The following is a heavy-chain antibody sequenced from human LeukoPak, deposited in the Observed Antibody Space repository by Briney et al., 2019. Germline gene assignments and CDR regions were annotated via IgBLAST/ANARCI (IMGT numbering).Heavy chain of an antibody. Sequence: TEGSLRLSCTPSGFTFGDYAMSWVRQAPGKGLEWVSFIRRKAHGGTTEYAASVKGRFSSPRDDSKSIAYLQINSLKTEDTAVYFCTRVTYYYDNSGYFHFDYWGQGSLVTVSS. J-gene: IGHJ4*02. CDR2: IRRKAHGGTT. CDR3: TRVTYYYDNSGYFHFDY. V-gene: IGHV3-49*04. CDR1: GFTFGDYA. D-gene: IGHD3-22*01.